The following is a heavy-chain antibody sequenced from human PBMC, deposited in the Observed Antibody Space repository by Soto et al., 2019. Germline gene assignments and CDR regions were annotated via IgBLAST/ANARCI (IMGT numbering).Heavy chain of an antibody. CDR1: GYTFTSYG. Sequence: ASVKVSCKASGYTFTSYGISWVRQAPGQGLEWMGWISAYNGNTNYAQKLQGRVTMTTDTSTSTAYMELRSLRSDDTAVYYCARGLASGGDCCLPDYXGQGTLVTVSS. CDR3: ARGLASGGDCCLPDY. CDR2: ISAYNGNT. D-gene: IGHD2-21*02. J-gene: IGHJ4*02. V-gene: IGHV1-18*01.